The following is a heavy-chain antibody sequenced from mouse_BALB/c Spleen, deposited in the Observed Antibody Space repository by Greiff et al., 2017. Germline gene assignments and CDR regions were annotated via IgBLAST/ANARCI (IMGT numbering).Heavy chain of an antibody. CDR1: GFTFSSYG. CDR2: ISSGGSYT. Sequence: EVKVVESGGDLVKPGGSLKLSCAASGFTFSSYGMSWVRQTPDKRLEWVATISSGGSYTYYPDSVKGRFTISRDNAKNTLYLQMSSLKSEDTAMYYCAKYGDAMDYWGQGTSVTVSS. D-gene: IGHD1-2*01. J-gene: IGHJ4*01. CDR3: AKYGDAMDY. V-gene: IGHV5-6*01.